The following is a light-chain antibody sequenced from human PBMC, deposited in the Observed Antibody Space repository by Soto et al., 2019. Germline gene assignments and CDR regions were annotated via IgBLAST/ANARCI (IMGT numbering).Light chain of an antibody. J-gene: IGKJ1*01. CDR3: QKRSSWPRT. V-gene: IGKV1-27*01. Sequence: DIQMTQSPSTLSSSLGDRVTITCRASQGINNYLAWYQQKPGKVPKLLIYSASTWPTGVPSRFSGSGSGTDFTLTISSLEPEDFAIYYCQKRSSWPRTFGQGTKVDIK. CDR1: QGINNY. CDR2: SAS.